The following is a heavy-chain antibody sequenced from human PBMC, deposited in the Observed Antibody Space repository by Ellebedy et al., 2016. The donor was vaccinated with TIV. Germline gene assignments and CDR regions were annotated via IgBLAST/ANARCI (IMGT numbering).Heavy chain of an antibody. Sequence: SVKVSCXASGGTFSSYAISWVRQAPGQGLEWMGGIIPIFGTANYAQKFQGRVTITADESTSTAYMELSSLRSEDTAVYYCASDIVVVPAASYYYYYGMDVWGQGTTVTVSS. CDR2: IIPIFGTA. CDR3: ASDIVVVPAASYYYYYGMDV. CDR1: GGTFSSYA. J-gene: IGHJ6*02. D-gene: IGHD2-2*01. V-gene: IGHV1-69*13.